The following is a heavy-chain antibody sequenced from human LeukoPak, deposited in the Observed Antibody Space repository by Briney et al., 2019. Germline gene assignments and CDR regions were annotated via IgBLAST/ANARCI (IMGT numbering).Heavy chain of an antibody. Sequence: PGGSLRLSCAASGFTFSSYGMHWVRQAPGKGLEWVAVISYDGSNKYYADSVKGRFTISRDNSKNTLYLQMNSLRAEDTAVYYCAKDRGATVDWGQGTLVTVSS. CDR2: ISYDGSNK. CDR3: AKDRGATVD. V-gene: IGHV3-30*18. CDR1: GFTFSSYG. J-gene: IGHJ4*02. D-gene: IGHD1-26*01.